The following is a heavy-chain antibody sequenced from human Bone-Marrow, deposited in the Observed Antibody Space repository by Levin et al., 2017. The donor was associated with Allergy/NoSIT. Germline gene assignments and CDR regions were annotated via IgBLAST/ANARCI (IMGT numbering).Heavy chain of an antibody. Sequence: HPGGSLRLSCTASGFTFSSYDMHWVRQATGKGLEWVSAIDIAGGTYYPGSVKGRFTISRDNAKNSLYLQMNSLRAGDTAVYYCARDRKHLVGGHYYYYGMDVWGQGTTVTVSS. CDR1: GFTFSSYD. CDR2: IDIAGGT. CDR3: ARDRKHLVGGHYYYYGMDV. D-gene: IGHD6-6*01. J-gene: IGHJ6*02. V-gene: IGHV3-13*01.